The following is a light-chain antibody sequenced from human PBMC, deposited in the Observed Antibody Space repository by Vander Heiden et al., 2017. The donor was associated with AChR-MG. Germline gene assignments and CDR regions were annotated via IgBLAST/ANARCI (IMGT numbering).Light chain of an antibody. Sequence: SYALTQPPSVSVSPGQTARITCSGDNLGDKFVCWYQQEPGQSPVLVVYQDAKRPSGIPERFSGSNSGNTATLTISGTQAMDEADFYCQVWDSGTVVFGGGTKLTVL. V-gene: IGLV3-1*01. CDR2: QDA. CDR3: QVWDSGTVV. CDR1: NLGDKF. J-gene: IGLJ2*01.